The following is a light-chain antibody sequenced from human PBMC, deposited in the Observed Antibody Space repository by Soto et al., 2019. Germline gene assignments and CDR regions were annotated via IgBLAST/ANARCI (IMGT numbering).Light chain of an antibody. J-gene: IGKJ1*01. CDR2: DAS. V-gene: IGKV1-5*01. Sequence: DIQLTQSPSTLSASVGDRVTITCRASQGISNWLAWYQQKPGKAPNLLIYDASSLETGVPSRFSGGKSGTEFTLTITSLQPEDSATYYCQQYTTYSVTFGQGTQVEIK. CDR1: QGISNW. CDR3: QQYTTYSVT.